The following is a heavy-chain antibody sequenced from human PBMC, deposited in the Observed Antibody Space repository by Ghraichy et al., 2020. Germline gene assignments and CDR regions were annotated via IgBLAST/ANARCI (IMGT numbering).Heavy chain of an antibody. D-gene: IGHD3-10*01. CDR3: ASLGTPITMVRAIDWFDP. CDR1: GFTFSSYW. J-gene: IGHJ5*02. V-gene: IGHV3-74*01. Sequence: GESLKISCAASGFTFSSYWMHWVRQAPGKGLVWVSRINSDGSSTSYADSVKGRFTISRDNAKNTLYLQMNSLRAEDTAVYYCASLGTPITMVRAIDWFDPWGQGTLVTVSS. CDR2: INSDGSST.